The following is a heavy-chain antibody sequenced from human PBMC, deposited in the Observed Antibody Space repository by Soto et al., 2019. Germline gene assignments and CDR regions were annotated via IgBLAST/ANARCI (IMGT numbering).Heavy chain of an antibody. V-gene: IGHV3-23*01. J-gene: IGHJ4*02. CDR1: GFTFSSYA. CDR3: AKTIDYSSGWSYFDY. CDR2: ISGSGGST. D-gene: IGHD6-19*01. Sequence: GGSLRLSCAASGFTFSSYAMSWVRQAPGKGLEWVSAISGSGGSTYYADSVKGRFTISRDNSKNTLYLQMNSLRAEDTAVYYCAKTIDYSSGWSYFDYWGQGTLVTVSS.